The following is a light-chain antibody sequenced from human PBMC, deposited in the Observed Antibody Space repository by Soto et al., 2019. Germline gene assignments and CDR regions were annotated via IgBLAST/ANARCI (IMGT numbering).Light chain of an antibody. J-gene: IGKJ5*01. CDR1: QSVSSN. Sequence: EIVMTQSPATLSVSPGERATLSCRASQSVSSNLAGYQQKPCQAHRLLIYGASTRATGIPARFSGSGSGTEFTLTISSLQSEDFAVYYCQQYNNWSPVTFGQGTRLEIK. V-gene: IGKV3-15*01. CDR2: GAS. CDR3: QQYNNWSPVT.